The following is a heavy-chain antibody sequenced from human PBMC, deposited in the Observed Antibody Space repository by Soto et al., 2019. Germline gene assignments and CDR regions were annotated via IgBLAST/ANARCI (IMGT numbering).Heavy chain of an antibody. CDR3: AKDRPELKDYMSAFDI. CDR1: GFTFSSYA. Sequence: GGSLRLSCAASGFTFSSYAMSWVRQAPGKGLEWVSAISGSGGSTYYADSGKGRFTISRDNSKNTLYLQMNSLRAEDTAVYYCAKDRPELKDYMSAFDIWGQGTMVTVSS. V-gene: IGHV3-23*01. CDR2: ISGSGGST. J-gene: IGHJ3*02. D-gene: IGHD1-1*01.